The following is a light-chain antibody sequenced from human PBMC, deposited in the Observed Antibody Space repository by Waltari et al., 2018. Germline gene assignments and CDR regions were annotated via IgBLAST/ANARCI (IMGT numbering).Light chain of an antibody. Sequence: DVVMPQSPLPLPVTLGQPAAIPCRSIQSLVHSDGNTFLNWFQHRPGQSPRRLIYKVSNRDFGVPDRFSGSGSGTDFTLKISRVEAEDVGVYYCMQGTHWPPITFGQGTRLEIK. CDR3: MQGTHWPPIT. J-gene: IGKJ5*01. CDR2: KVS. V-gene: IGKV2-30*02. CDR1: QSLVHSDGNTF.